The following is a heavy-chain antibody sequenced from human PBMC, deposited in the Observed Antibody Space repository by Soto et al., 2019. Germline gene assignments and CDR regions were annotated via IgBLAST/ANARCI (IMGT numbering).Heavy chain of an antibody. CDR1: GGSISSGGYY. CDR2: IYYSGST. J-gene: IGHJ5*02. V-gene: IGHV4-31*03. CDR3: ASSYYDSSGPRWFDP. Sequence: SETLSLTCTVSGGSISSGGYYWSWIRQHQGKGLEWIGYIYYSGSTYYNPSLKSRVTISVDTSKNQFSLKLSSVTAADTAVYYCASSYYDSSGPRWFDPWGQGTLVTVSS. D-gene: IGHD3-22*01.